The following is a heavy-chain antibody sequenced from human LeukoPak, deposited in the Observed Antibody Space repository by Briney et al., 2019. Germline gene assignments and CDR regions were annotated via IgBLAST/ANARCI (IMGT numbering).Heavy chain of an antibody. CDR3: ARDGYKGDYFDY. J-gene: IGHJ4*02. V-gene: IGHV3-53*01. Sequence: GGSLRLSCAASGLTVSSSSLSWVRQAPGKGLEWVSLITSGGNTYYADSVRGRFTVSRDNSKNTLFLQMNSLRADDTAVYYCARDGYKGDYFDYWGQGTLVTVSS. D-gene: IGHD1-14*01. CDR1: GLTVSSSS. CDR2: ITSGGNT.